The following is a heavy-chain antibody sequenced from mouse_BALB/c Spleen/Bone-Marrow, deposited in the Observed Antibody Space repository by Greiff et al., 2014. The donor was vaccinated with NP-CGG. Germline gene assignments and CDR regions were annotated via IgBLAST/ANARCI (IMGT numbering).Heavy chain of an antibody. CDR1: GYTFTSYW. D-gene: IGHD2-3*01. CDR2: IDPSDSET. Sequence: QVQLQQPGAELVKPGPPVKLSCKASGYTFTSYWMTWVKQRPGRGLEWIGRIDPSDSETHYNQEFKDKATLIVDKSSSTAYIQLSSLTSEDSAVYYCARALGDGYYYAMDYWGQGTSVTVST. CDR3: ARALGDGYYYAMDY. V-gene: IGHV1-69*02. J-gene: IGHJ4*01.